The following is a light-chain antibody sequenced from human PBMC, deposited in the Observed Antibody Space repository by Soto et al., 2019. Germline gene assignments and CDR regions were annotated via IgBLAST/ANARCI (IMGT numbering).Light chain of an antibody. CDR1: QTVSSTY. CDR3: QQYGSSPGT. V-gene: IGKV3-20*01. J-gene: IGKJ1*01. CDR2: GAS. Sequence: EIVLTQTPGSLSLSRGERATRSCRASQTVSSTYLAWYQQKPGQAPRLLIYGASSRATGLPDRFSGGGSGTDFTLTISRLEPEDFAVYYCQQYGSSPGTFGQGTKVDI.